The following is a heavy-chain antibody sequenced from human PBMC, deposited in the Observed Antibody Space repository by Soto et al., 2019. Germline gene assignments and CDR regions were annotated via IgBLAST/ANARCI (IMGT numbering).Heavy chain of an antibody. CDR2: SSGRGGST. CDR1: GFTFSSYA. J-gene: IGHJ4*02. Sequence: GGSLRLSCAASGFTFSSYALCWFRQAPGEGLVEVSVSSGRGGSTYYADSVKGRFTISIDNSRNKLYLQMNSLRAEGTAVYYCAKCSPRYSSGLKAYYFDYWGQGTLVTVSS. D-gene: IGHD6-19*01. CDR3: AKCSPRYSSGLKAYYFDY. V-gene: IGHV3-23*01.